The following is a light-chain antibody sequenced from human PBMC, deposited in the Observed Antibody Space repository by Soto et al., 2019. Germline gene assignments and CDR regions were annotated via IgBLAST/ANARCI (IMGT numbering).Light chain of an antibody. Sequence: QSALTQPASVSGSPGQSIAISCTGTRSDVGAYNYVSWYQQHPGKAPKLMISEVTNRPSGVSDRFSGSKSGNTASLTVSGLQADDEANYYCSSFKGTNSFVFGTGTKVTVL. CDR1: RSDVGAYNY. CDR3: SSFKGTNSFV. CDR2: EVT. V-gene: IGLV2-14*01. J-gene: IGLJ1*01.